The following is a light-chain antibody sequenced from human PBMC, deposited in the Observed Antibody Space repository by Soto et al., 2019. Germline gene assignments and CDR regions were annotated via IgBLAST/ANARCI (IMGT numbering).Light chain of an antibody. Sequence: DIQMTQSPSTLSASVGDRVTITCRASQSISSWLAWYQQKPGKAPKLLIYKASTLKSGVPSRFSGSGSGTEFTLTIRSLQPDDFATHYCHQSYRIPTLGQGTGLGIK. J-gene: IGKJ5*01. V-gene: IGKV1-5*03. CDR3: HQSYRIPT. CDR1: QSISSW. CDR2: KAS.